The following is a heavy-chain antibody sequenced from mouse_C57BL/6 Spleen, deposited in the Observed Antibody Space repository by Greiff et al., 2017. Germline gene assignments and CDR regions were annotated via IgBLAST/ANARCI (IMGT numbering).Heavy chain of an antibody. CDR3: ARAYGSSISYYAMDY. Sequence: VQLQQSGAELVKPGASVKLSCTASGFNIKDYYMHWVKQRTEQGLEWIGRIDPEDGETKCAPKSQGKATITADTSSNPAYLQLSILTSEDTAVYYCARAYGSSISYYAMDYWGQGTSVTVSS. CDR1: GFNIKDYY. J-gene: IGHJ4*01. D-gene: IGHD1-1*01. V-gene: IGHV14-2*01. CDR2: IDPEDGET.